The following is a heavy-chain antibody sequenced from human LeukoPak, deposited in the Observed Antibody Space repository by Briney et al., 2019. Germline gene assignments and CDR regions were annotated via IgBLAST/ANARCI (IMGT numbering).Heavy chain of an antibody. V-gene: IGHV3-74*03. CDR3: ARDTGEMFDP. D-gene: IGHD3-16*01. J-gene: IGHJ5*02. Sequence: PGGSLRLSCATSGFRFSNYAMNWVRQAPGKGLVWVAFISADGTATKYADSVKGRLTISRDNAKNTLYLQMNSLRVDDTAFYYCARDTGEMFDPWGQGTLVTVSS. CDR1: GFRFSNYA. CDR2: ISADGTAT.